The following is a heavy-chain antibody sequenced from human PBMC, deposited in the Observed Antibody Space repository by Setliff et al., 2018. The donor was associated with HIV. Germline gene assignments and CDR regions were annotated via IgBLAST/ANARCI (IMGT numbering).Heavy chain of an antibody. J-gene: IGHJ4*02. CDR2: IHHSGTA. CDR3: ARLSGGMVPNY. CDR1: GGSITRTPYY. D-gene: IGHD3-10*01. V-gene: IGHV4-39*01. Sequence: SETLSLTCTVSGGSITRTPYYWGWIRQPPGKGLEWIGSIHHSGTAYDNPSLKSRVTISVDPSKNQILLRLSSVTAADTAVCYCARLSGGMVPNYWGQGTLVTISS.